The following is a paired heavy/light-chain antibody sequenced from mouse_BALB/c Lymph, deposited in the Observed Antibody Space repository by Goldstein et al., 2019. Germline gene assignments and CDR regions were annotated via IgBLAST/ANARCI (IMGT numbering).Heavy chain of an antibody. D-gene: IGHD3-2*01. CDR2: IYWDDDK. Sequence: QVTLKESGPGILQPSQTLSLTCSFSGFSLSTSGMGVSWIRQPSGKGLEWLAHIYWDDDKRYNPSLKSRLTISKDTSRNQVFLKITSVDTADTATYYCARGLDSSGYQFAYWGQGTLVTVSA. V-gene: IGHV8-12*01. CDR3: ARGLDSSGYQFAY. J-gene: IGHJ3*01. CDR1: GFSLSTSGMG.
Light chain of an antibody. CDR3: QQHYSTPWT. CDR1: QDVSTA. V-gene: IGKV6-17*01. CDR2: SAS. Sequence: DIVMTQSHKFMSTSVGDRVSITCKASQDVSTAVAWYQQKPGQSPKLLIYSASYRYTGVPDRFTGSGSGTDFTFTISSVQAEDLAVYYCQQHYSTPWTFGGGTKLEIK. J-gene: IGKJ1*01.